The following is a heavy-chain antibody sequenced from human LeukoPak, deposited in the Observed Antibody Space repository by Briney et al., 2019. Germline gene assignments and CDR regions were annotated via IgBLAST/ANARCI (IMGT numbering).Heavy chain of an antibody. CDR2: IKSKTDGGTT. CDR3: TLPWGSGSYYDY. V-gene: IGHV3-15*01. J-gene: IGHJ4*02. D-gene: IGHD3-10*01. CDR1: GFTFSSYE. Sequence: PGGSLRLSCAASGFTFSSYEMNWVRQAPGKGLEWVGRIKSKTDGGTTDYAAPVKGRFTISRDDSKNTLFLQMNSLKTEDTAVYYCTLPWGSGSYYDYWGQGTLVTVSS.